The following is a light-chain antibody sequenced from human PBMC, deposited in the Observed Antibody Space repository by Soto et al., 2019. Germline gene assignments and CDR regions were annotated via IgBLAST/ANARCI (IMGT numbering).Light chain of an antibody. CDR3: CSYTSSSTL. Sequence: QSVLTQPASVSGSPGQSITISCTGTSSDVGGYNHVSWYQQYPGKAPKLMIYEVTNRPSGVSNRFSGSKSGNTASLTISGLQAEDEADYYCCSYTSSSTLFGTGTKVTVL. J-gene: IGLJ1*01. CDR1: SSDVGGYNH. CDR2: EVT. V-gene: IGLV2-14*01.